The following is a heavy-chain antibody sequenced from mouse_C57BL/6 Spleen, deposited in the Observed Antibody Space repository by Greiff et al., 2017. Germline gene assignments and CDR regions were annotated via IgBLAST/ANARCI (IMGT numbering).Heavy chain of an antibody. J-gene: IGHJ2*01. D-gene: IGHD2-4*01. CDR3: ARLGLGLRHYFDY. CDR1: EYEFPSHD. V-gene: IGHV5-2*01. Sequence: EVKLVESGGGLVQPGESLKLSCESNEYEFPSHDMSWVRKTPEKRLELVAAINSDGGSTYYPDTMEGRFIISRDNTKKTLYLQMSRLRSEDTALYSCARLGLGLRHYFDYWGQGTTLTVSS. CDR2: INSDGGST.